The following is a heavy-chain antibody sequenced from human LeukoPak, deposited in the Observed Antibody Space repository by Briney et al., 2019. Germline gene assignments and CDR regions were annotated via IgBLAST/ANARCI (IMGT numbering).Heavy chain of an antibody. D-gene: IGHD1-26*01. CDR3: ARGTGSYFTPYYFDY. J-gene: IGHJ4*02. CDR2: IYFSGSI. Sequence: SETLSLTCTVSGGSISSYYWNWIRQPPGKGLEWIGYIYFSGSINYNRSLKSRVTISVDTSENQFSLRLNSVTAADTAVYYRARGTGSYFTPYYFDYWGQGTLVTVSS. V-gene: IGHV4-59*01. CDR1: GGSISSYY.